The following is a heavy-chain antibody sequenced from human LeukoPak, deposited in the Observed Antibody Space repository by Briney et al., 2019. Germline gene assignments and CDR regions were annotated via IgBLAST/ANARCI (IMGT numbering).Heavy chain of an antibody. D-gene: IGHD5/OR15-5a*01. CDR2: MLSDESNK. Sequence: GGSLRLSCAASGFTFSTYNMHWVRQAPGKGLEWVALMLSDESNKYHADSVKGRSTISRDNSKNTLYLQMNSLRAEDTAVYYCAKDRSTIALDYWGQGTLVTVSS. V-gene: IGHV3-30*02. CDR3: AKDRSTIALDY. J-gene: IGHJ4*02. CDR1: GFTFSTYN.